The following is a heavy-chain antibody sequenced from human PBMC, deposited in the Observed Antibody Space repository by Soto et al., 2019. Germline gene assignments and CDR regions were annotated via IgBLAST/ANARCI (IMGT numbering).Heavy chain of an antibody. CDR2: ISSTTNYI. D-gene: IGHD6-6*01. Sequence: PGGSLRLSCAASGFTFTRYSMNWVRQAPGKGLEWVSSISSTTNYIYYGDSMKGRFTISRDNAKNSLYLEMNSLRAEDTAVYYCTRESEQLKSNFDYCGQGTLVTVSA. J-gene: IGHJ4*02. CDR1: GFTFTRYS. V-gene: IGHV3-21*06. CDR3: TRESEQLKSNFDY.